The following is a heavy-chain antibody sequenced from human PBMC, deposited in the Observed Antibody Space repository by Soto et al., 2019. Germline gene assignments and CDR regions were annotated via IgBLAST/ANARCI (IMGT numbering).Heavy chain of an antibody. CDR2: ISWNSGSI. CDR3: AKGYCSGGSCYGMDV. V-gene: IGHV3-9*01. J-gene: IGHJ6*02. CDR1: GFTFDDYA. D-gene: IGHD2-15*01. Sequence: EVQLVESGGGLVQPGRSLRLSCAASGFTFDDYAMHWVRQAPGKGLEWVSGISWNSGSIGYADSVKGRFTISRDKAKNYMYLQMNSLRAADTALYYCAKGYCSGGSCYGMDVWGQGTTDTVSS.